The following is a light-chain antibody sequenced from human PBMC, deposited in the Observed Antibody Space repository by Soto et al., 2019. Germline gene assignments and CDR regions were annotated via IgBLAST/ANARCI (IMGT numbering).Light chain of an antibody. CDR1: QDISNY. V-gene: IGKV1-27*01. J-gene: IGKJ3*01. CDR3: QNLDSAAFT. Sequence: DIQMTQSPSSLSAPVGDRVTITCRASQDISNYLAWYQQRPGKVPKLLIYAASTLQSGVPSRFSGTGSGTDFTLTISSLLPEDVATYYCQNLDSAAFTFGPGTKVDIK. CDR2: AAS.